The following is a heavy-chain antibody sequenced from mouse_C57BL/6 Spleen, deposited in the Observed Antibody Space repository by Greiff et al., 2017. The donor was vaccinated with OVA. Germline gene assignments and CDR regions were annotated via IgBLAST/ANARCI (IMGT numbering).Heavy chain of an antibody. CDR1: GYTFTSSW. Sequence: VPLQQPGAELVRPGSSVKLSCKASGYTFTSSWMDWVKQRPGQGLEWIGNIYPSDSETHYNQKFKDKATLTVDKSSSTAYMQLSSLTSEDSAVYYCARRGTVVSSYYFGCWGQGTTLTVSS. CDR3: ARRGTVVSSYYFGC. D-gene: IGHD1-1*01. J-gene: IGHJ2*01. CDR2: IYPSDSET. V-gene: IGHV1-61*01.